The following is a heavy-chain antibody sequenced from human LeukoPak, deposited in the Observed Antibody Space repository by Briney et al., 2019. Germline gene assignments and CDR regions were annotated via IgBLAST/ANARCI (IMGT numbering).Heavy chain of an antibody. CDR3: ARVRYTNSSPNWFDP. J-gene: IGHJ5*02. D-gene: IGHD6-6*01. CDR2: IYYSGST. Sequence: SETLSLTCTVSGGSISSYYWSWIRQPPGKGLEWIGYIYYSGSTNYNPSLKSRVTISVDTSKNQFSLKLSSVTAADTAMYYCARVRYTNSSPNWFDPWGQGSLVTVSS. V-gene: IGHV4-59*12. CDR1: GGSISSYY.